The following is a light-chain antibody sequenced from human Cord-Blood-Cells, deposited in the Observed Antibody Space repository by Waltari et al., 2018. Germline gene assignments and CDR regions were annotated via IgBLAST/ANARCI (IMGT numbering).Light chain of an antibody. Sequence: EIVLTQSPGTLSLSAGERATLSCRASQSVSSSYLAWYQQKPGQAPRHLIYGASSRHTGIPDRFSGSGSGTDFTLTISRLEPEDVAVYYCQQYGSSPPRTFGQGTKVEIK. CDR1: QSVSSSY. CDR2: GAS. J-gene: IGKJ1*01. CDR3: QQYGSSPPRT. V-gene: IGKV3-20*01.